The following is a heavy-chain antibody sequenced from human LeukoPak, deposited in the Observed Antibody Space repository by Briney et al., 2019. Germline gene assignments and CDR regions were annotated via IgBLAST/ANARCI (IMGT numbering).Heavy chain of an antibody. CDR2: IIPMFGTA. CDR3: AKEIGYCSSTSCYTPGY. J-gene: IGHJ4*02. V-gene: IGHV1-69*13. Sequence: SVKVSCKASGGTFSSYAISWVRQAPGHGLEWMGGIIPMFGTANYAQKFQGRVTITADESTSTAYMELNSLRAEDTAVYYCAKEIGYCSSTSCYTPGYWGQGTLVTVSS. CDR1: GGTFSSYA. D-gene: IGHD2-2*02.